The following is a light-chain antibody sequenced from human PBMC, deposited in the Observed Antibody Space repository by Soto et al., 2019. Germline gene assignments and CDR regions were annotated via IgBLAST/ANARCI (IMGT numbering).Light chain of an antibody. CDR1: QSIDWK. J-gene: IGKJ5*01. V-gene: IGKV3-15*01. CDR2: DSS. CDR3: QQYNHWLSIS. Sequence: EIAVTQSPGTLSVSPGERATLSCRASQSIDWKVAWYQQKPGQAPRLVIYDSSIRATGIPARFGGSGSGTDFTLTINSLQSEDFAVYYWQQYNHWLSISFGQGTRLEIK.